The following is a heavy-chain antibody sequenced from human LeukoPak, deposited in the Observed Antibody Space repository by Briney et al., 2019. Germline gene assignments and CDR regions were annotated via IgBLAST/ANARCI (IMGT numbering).Heavy chain of an antibody. V-gene: IGHV4-61*01. J-gene: IGHJ4*02. CDR1: GGSVSSGSYY. D-gene: IGHD6-13*01. CDR3: ARDRVAAASLDY. CDR2: IYYSGST. Sequence: SETLSLTCTVSGGSVSSGSYYWSWIRQPPGKGLEWIGYIYYSGSTNYNPSLKSRGTISVDTSKNQFSLKLSSVTAADTAVYYCARDRVAAASLDYWGQGTLVTVSS.